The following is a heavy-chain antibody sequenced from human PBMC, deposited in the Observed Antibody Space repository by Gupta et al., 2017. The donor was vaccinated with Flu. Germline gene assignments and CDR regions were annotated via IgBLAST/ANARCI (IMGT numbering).Heavy chain of an antibody. J-gene: IGHJ4*02. CDR3: ARERPKMIAVAGSGEFDY. Sequence: TNYNPSLKSRVTISVDTSKNQFSLKLSSVTAADTAVYYCARERPKMIAVAGSGEFDYWGQGTLVTVSS. V-gene: IGHV4-61*02. CDR2: T. D-gene: IGHD6-19*01.